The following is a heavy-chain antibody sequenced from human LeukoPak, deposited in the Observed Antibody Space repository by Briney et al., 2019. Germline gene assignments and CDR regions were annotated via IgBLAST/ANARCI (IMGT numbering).Heavy chain of an antibody. CDR3: ARDYSGIYYKGFDY. D-gene: IGHD1-26*01. V-gene: IGHV3-48*01. J-gene: IGHJ4*02. Sequence: PGGSLRLSCAASGFTFNSYSMNWVRQAPGKGLEWVSYISSSSSTIYYADSVKGRFTISRDNSKNTLYLQMNSLRAEDTAVYYCARDYSGIYYKGFDYWGQGILVTVSS. CDR1: GFTFNSYS. CDR2: ISSSSSTI.